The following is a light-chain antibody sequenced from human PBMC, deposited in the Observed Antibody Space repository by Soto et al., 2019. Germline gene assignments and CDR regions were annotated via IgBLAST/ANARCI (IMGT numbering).Light chain of an antibody. CDR1: QSVTSSY. CDR2: GVS. J-gene: IGKJ4*01. V-gene: IGKV3-20*01. CDR3: QQYGDSPLT. Sequence: EIVVTQSPGTVSLSPGDRAILSCRASQSVTSSYLAWYQQKPGQAPRLLIYGVSSRATGIPDRFSGSGAGTDFTLTISRLEPEDFAVYYCQQYGDSPLTFGGGTKVDIK.